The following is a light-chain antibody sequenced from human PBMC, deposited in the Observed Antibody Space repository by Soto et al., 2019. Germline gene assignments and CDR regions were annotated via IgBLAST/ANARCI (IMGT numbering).Light chain of an antibody. CDR2: AAS. CDR1: QSISNY. V-gene: IGKV1-39*01. CDR3: QQSVSPLWM. J-gene: IGKJ1*01. Sequence: DIQMTQSPSSLSASVGDRVTITCRASQSISNYLNWYQQKPGKAPKLLLYAASSMQSGVPSRFSGSGSEPDFTLTISSLHPAASSTYYFQQSVSPLWMFGQVTNVEV.